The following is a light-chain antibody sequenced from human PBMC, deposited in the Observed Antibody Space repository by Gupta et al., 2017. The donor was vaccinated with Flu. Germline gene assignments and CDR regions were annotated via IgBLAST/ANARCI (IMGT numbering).Light chain of an antibody. CDR1: QTVSSSS. V-gene: IGKV3-20*01. CDR2: GAS. J-gene: IGKJ1*01. Sequence: EIVLTLSSGTLSLSPGQRGTLSCMASQTVSSSSLAWYQQKLGQAPRLLIYGASSRATGIPDRFSGSGSGTDFTLTISRLEPEDFVVYYCKQYGSSPWTFGQGTKVDIK. CDR3: KQYGSSPWT.